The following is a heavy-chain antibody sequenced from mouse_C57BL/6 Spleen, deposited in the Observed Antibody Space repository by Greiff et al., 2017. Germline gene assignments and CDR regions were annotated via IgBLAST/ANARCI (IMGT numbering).Heavy chain of an antibody. CDR3: ARERGGYGAMDY. CDR1: GFTFSSYA. CDR2: ISDGGSYT. Sequence: EVQLVESGGGLVKPGGSLKLSCAASGFTFSSYAMSWVRQTPEKRLEWVATISDGGSYTYYPDNVKGRFTISRDNAKNNLYLQMSHLKSEDTAMYYCARERGGYGAMDYWGQGTSVTVSS. V-gene: IGHV5-4*01. D-gene: IGHD2-2*01. J-gene: IGHJ4*01.